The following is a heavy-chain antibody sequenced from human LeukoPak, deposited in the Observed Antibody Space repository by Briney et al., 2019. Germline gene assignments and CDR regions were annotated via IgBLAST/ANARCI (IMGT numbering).Heavy chain of an antibody. D-gene: IGHD6-19*01. J-gene: IGHJ4*02. CDR3: ASYYSSGWYDDY. Sequence: SETLSLTCTVSGGPISSSSYYWGWIRQPPGKGLEWIGSIYYSGSTYYNPSLKSRVTISVDTSKNQFSLKLSSVTAADTAVYYCASYYSSGWYDDYWGQGTLVTVSS. CDR1: GGPISSSSYY. CDR2: IYYSGST. V-gene: IGHV4-39*01.